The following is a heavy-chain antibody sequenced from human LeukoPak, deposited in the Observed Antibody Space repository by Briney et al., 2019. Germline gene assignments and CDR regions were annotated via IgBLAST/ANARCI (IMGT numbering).Heavy chain of an antibody. CDR3: ARHLGDY. CDR1: GFTFSSYGMN. V-gene: IGHV4-39*01. CDR2: NYYSGST. Sequence: LRLSCAASGFTFSSYGMNWVRQPPGKGLEWIGSNYYSGSTYYNPSLKSRVTISVDTSKNQFSLKLSSVTAADTAVYYCARHLGDYWGRGTLVTVSS. J-gene: IGHJ4*02.